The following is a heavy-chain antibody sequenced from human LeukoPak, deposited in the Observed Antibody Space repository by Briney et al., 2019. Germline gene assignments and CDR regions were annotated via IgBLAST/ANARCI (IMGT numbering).Heavy chain of an antibody. J-gene: IGHJ5*02. CDR2: INSDGSST. CDR3: AREGIAVAGITWFDP. CDR1: GFTFSSYW. V-gene: IGHV3-74*01. D-gene: IGHD6-19*01. Sequence: GGSLRLSCAASGFTFSSYWMHWVRQAPGKGLVWVSRINSDGSSTSYADSVKGRFTISRDNAKNTLYLQINSLRAEDTAVYYCAREGIAVAGITWFDPWGQGTLVTVSS.